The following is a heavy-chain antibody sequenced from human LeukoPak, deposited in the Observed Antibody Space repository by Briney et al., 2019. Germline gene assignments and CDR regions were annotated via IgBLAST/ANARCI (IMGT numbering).Heavy chain of an antibody. Sequence: ASVKVSCKASGYSFTSYYMHWVRQAPGQGLEWMGIINPSGGSTCYAQKFQGRVTMTRDMSTSTVYMELSSLGSDDTAVYYCARVVADYDILTGYYTHYYYYMDVWGKGTTVTVSS. V-gene: IGHV1-46*01. D-gene: IGHD3-9*01. CDR2: INPSGGST. CDR1: GYSFTSYY. CDR3: ARVVADYDILTGYYTHYYYYMDV. J-gene: IGHJ6*03.